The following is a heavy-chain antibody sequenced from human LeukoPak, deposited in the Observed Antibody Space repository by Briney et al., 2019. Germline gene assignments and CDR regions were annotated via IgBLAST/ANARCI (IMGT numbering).Heavy chain of an antibody. Sequence: SETLSLTCTVSGGSMSNYHWNWIRRAPGRGLEWIGYMFSSGSTNYNPSLKSRVTISVDMSKNQFSLKLSSVTAADTAVYYCARLYYDSRGYYWFDRWGQGTLVTVSS. CDR3: ARLYYDSRGYYWFDR. D-gene: IGHD3-22*01. V-gene: IGHV4-59*08. CDR2: MFSSGST. J-gene: IGHJ5*02. CDR1: GGSMSNYH.